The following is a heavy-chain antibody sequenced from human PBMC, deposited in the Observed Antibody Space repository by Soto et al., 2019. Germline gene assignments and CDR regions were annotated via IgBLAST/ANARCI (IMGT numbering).Heavy chain of an antibody. D-gene: IGHD5-12*01. Sequence: ASVKVSCKASGYTFTSYDINWVRQATGQGLEWMGWMNPNSGNTGYAQKFQGRVTMTRNTSISTAYMELSSLRSEDTEEYYCATPGLYSGYEPPVHYYYYGMDVWGQGTTVTVAS. CDR2: MNPNSGNT. V-gene: IGHV1-8*01. CDR3: ATPGLYSGYEPPVHYYYYGMDV. J-gene: IGHJ6*02. CDR1: GYTFTSYD.